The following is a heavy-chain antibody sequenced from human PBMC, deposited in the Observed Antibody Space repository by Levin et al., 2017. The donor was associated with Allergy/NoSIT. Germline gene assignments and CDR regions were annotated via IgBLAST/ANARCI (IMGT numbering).Heavy chain of an antibody. CDR2: INAGNGNT. V-gene: IGHV1-3*01. CDR3: ARGYGNRSWFDP. CDR1: GYTFTSYA. J-gene: IGHJ5*02. Sequence: GESLKISCKASGYTFTSYAMHWVRQAPGQRLEWMGWINAGNGNTKYSQKFQGRVTITRDTSASTAYMELSSLRSEDTAVYYCARGYGNRSWFDPWGQGTLVTVSS. D-gene: IGHD1-14*01.